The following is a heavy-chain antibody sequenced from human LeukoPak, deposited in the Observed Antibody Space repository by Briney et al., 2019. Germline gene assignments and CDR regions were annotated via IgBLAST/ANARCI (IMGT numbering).Heavy chain of an antibody. V-gene: IGHV1-8*01. Sequence: ASVKVSCKASGYTFTSYDINWVRQATGQGLEWMGWMNPNSGNTGYAQKFQGRVTMTRNTSISTAYMELSSLRSEDTAVYYCAKVLTAAGTDMFFADWGQGTLGIVSS. D-gene: IGHD1-14*01. J-gene: IGHJ4*02. CDR3: AKVLTAAGTDMFFAD. CDR1: GYTFTSYD. CDR2: MNPNSGNT.